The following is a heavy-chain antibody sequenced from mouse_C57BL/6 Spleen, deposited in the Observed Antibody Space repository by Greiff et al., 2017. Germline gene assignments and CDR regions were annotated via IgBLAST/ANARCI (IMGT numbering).Heavy chain of an antibody. J-gene: IGHJ4*01. Sequence: QVQLQQSGAELVRPGASVTLSCKASGYTFTDYEMHWVKQTPVHGLEWIGAIDPETGGTAYNQKFKGKAILTADKSSSTAYIELRSLTSEDSAVYYCTRGGDGYHGAMDYWGQGTSVTVSS. D-gene: IGHD2-3*01. CDR2: IDPETGGT. V-gene: IGHV1-15*01. CDR1: GYTFTDYE. CDR3: TRGGDGYHGAMDY.